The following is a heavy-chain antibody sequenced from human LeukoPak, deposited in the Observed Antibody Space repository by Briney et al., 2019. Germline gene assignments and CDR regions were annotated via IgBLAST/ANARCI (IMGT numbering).Heavy chain of an antibody. D-gene: IGHD3-3*01. Sequence: GGSLRLSCAASGFTFSSYGMHWVRQAPGKGLEWVAFIRYDGSNKYYADSVKGRFTISRDNSKNTLYLQMNSLRAEDTAVYYCAKAGHYDFWSGYPHDAFDIWGQGTMVTVSS. CDR3: AKAGHYDFWSGYPHDAFDI. J-gene: IGHJ3*02. CDR2: IRYDGSNK. CDR1: GFTFSSYG. V-gene: IGHV3-30*02.